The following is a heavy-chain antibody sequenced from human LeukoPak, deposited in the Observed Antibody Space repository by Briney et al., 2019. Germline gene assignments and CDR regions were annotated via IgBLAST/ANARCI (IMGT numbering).Heavy chain of an antibody. CDR3: ASGGIQLWSFDY. D-gene: IGHD5-18*01. J-gene: IGHJ4*02. CDR1: GFTFSSYA. V-gene: IGHV3-30-3*01. Sequence: GGSLRLSCAASGFTFSSYAMHWVRQAPGKGLEWVAVISYDGSNKDYADSVKGRFTISRDNSKSTLYLQMNSLRAEDTAVYYCASGGIQLWSFDYWGQGTLVTVSS. CDR2: ISYDGSNK.